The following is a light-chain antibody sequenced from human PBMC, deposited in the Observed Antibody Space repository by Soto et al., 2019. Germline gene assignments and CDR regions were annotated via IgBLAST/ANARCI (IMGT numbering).Light chain of an antibody. V-gene: IGKV1-39*01. Sequence: DIQLTQSPTSLSASVGDRISISCRATQSIGSNLCWYQQKPGKAPKLLIYAASTLQSGVPSRFSGSGSGTDFTLTISCLQSEDFATYYCQQYYSYPLTSGGGTKVDIK. CDR3: QQYYSYPLT. CDR1: QSIGSN. CDR2: AAS. J-gene: IGKJ4*01.